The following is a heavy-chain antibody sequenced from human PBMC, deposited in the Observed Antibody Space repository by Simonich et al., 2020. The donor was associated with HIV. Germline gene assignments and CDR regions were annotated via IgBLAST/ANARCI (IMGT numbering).Heavy chain of an antibody. V-gene: IGHV3-30*07. CDR2: ISYEGSNK. CDR1: GFTFSSYA. Sequence: QVQLVESGGGVVQPGRSLRLFCAASGFTFSSYAMHWVRQAPGKGLEWVAVISYEGSNKYYADSVKGRFTISRDNSKNTLYLQMNSLRAEDTAVYYCASGGSISSVWADDYWGQGTLVTVSS. D-gene: IGHD3-16*01. J-gene: IGHJ4*02. CDR3: ASGGSISSVWADDY.